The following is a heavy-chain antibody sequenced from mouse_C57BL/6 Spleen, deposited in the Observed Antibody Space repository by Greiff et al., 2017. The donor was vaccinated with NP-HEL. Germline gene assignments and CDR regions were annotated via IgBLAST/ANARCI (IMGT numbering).Heavy chain of an antibody. CDR2: ISYDGSN. V-gene: IGHV3-6*01. CDR3: ARGDSSGFDY. CDR1: GYSITSGYY. J-gene: IGHJ2*01. Sequence: VQLQQSGPGLVKPSQSLSLTCSVTGYSITSGYYWNWIRQFPGNKLEWMGYISYDGSNNYNPSLKNRISITRDTSKNQFFLKLNSVTTEDTATYYCARGDSSGFDYWGQGTTLTVSS. D-gene: IGHD3-2*02.